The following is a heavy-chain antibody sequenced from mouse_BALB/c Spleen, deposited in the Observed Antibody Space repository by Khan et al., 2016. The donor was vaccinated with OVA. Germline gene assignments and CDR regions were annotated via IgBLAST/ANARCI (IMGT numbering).Heavy chain of an antibody. CDR1: GFTFSNFW. CDR3: CRPGGYYAWFAY. J-gene: IGHJ3*01. Sequence: EVKLEESGGGLVQPGGSMKLSCVASGFTFSNFWMNWVRQSPEKGLEWVAEIRLRSNNYATHYAESVKGRFTISRDDSKSSVYLQMNNLRAEDIGIDYCCRPGGYYAWFAYWGQGTLVTVSA. CDR2: IRLRSNNYAT. V-gene: IGHV6-6*02. D-gene: IGHD2-3*01.